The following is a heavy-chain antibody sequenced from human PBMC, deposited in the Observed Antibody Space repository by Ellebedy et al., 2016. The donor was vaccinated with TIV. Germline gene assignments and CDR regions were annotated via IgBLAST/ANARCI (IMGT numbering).Heavy chain of an antibody. CDR3: ARSPRIAVTGIPFDY. J-gene: IGHJ4*02. Sequence: GSLRLXCTVSGGSISSSGYYWGWIRQSPGKALQWIGEINRGGTTNYNPSLKSRVTISVDISKNQFSLNLNSVTAADTAVYYCARSPRIAVTGIPFDYWGPGTLATVSS. CDR1: GGSISSSGYY. D-gene: IGHD6-19*01. V-gene: IGHV4-39*01. CDR2: INRGGTT.